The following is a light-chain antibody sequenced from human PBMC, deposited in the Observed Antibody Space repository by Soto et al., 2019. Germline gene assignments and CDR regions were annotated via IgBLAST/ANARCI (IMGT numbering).Light chain of an antibody. CDR3: QESYSAPPWT. CDR2: AAS. V-gene: IGKV1-39*01. Sequence: DIQTTQSPSSLSASVGDRVTITCRTSDNIAKYVNWYQQKPGQVPKVLIVAASRLQSGVPTRFSGSGSGKEVTLTISKLHPEDFATYYCQESYSAPPWTFGQGTKVEVK. CDR1: DNIAKY. J-gene: IGKJ1*01.